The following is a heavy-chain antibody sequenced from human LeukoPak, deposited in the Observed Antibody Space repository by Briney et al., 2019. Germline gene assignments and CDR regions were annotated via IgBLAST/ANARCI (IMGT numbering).Heavy chain of an antibody. CDR1: GGSISSYY. J-gene: IGHJ3*02. Sequence: SETLSLTCTVSGGSISSYYWSWIRQPPGKGLEGIGYIYYSGRTNYNPSLTSRVTISVDTSKNQFSLKLSPVTAADTAVYYCARATMIVVADAFDIWGQGTMVTVSS. D-gene: IGHD3-22*01. V-gene: IGHV4-59*01. CDR2: IYYSGRT. CDR3: ARATMIVVADAFDI.